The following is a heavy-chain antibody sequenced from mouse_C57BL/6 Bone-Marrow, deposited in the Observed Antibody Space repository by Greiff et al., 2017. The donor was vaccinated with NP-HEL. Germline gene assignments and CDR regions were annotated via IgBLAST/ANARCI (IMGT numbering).Heavy chain of an antibody. J-gene: IGHJ4*01. CDR2: INYDGSST. V-gene: IGHV5-16*01. CDR3: AREGGLRRRTYAMDY. D-gene: IGHD2-4*01. Sequence: EVKVVESEGGLVQPGSSMKLSCTTSGFTFSDYYMAWVRQVPEKGLDWVANINYDGSSTYYLDSLKSRFIISRDNAKIILYLQMSSLKSEDTATYYCAREGGLRRRTYAMDYWGQGTSVTVSS. CDR1: GFTFSDYY.